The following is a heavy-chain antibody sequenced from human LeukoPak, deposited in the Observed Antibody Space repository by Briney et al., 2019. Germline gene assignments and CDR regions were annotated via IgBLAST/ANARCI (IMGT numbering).Heavy chain of an antibody. CDR3: ARLYCSGGSCYPAPDY. CDR1: GYTFTSYG. D-gene: IGHD2-15*01. CDR2: ISAYNGNT. J-gene: IGHJ4*02. Sequence: ASVKVSCKASGYTFTSYGISWVRQAPGQGLEWMGWISAYNGNTNYAQKLQGRVTMTTDISTSTAYMELRSLRSDDTAVYYCARLYCSGGSCYPAPDYWGQGTLVTVSS. V-gene: IGHV1-18*01.